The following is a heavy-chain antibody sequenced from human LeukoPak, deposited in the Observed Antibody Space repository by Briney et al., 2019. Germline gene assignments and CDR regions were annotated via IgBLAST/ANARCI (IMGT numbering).Heavy chain of an antibody. CDR3: AREAANFDY. Sequence: SQTLSLTCAISGDSVSSNSAAWNWFRQSPSRGLEWLGRTYYRSKWYHDYAVSVKSRIAINSDTSKNQFSLQLNSVTPEDTAVYFCAREAANFDYWGQGTLVTVSS. J-gene: IGHJ4*02. CDR2: TYYRSKWYH. V-gene: IGHV6-1*01. CDR1: GDSVSSNSAA.